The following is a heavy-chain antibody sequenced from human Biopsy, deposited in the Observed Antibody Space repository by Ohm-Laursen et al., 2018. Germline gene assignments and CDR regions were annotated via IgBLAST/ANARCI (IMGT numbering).Heavy chain of an antibody. D-gene: IGHD2-2*01. V-gene: IGHV3-33*01. CDR2: IWYDGSKK. Sequence: SLRLSCAASGFIFNNYGMHWVRQAPGKGLEWVAVIWYDGSKKYYADSVKGRFTISRDNSKNTLYLQMSSLEASDTAIYYCPRRRSNTNLYHWFDRWGQGTLVTVSS. J-gene: IGHJ5*02. CDR3: PRRRSNTNLYHWFDR. CDR1: GFIFNNYG.